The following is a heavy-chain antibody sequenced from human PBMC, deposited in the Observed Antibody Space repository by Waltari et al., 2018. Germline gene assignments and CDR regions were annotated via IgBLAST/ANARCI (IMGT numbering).Heavy chain of an antibody. CDR1: GGTFSSYA. Sequence: QVQLVQSGAEVKKPGSSVKVSCKASGGTFSSYAISWVRQAPGQGLEWMGGISPIVGTANYAQKFQGRVTITTDESTSTAYMELSSLRSEDTAVYYCARVSCSGGSCHYYYYGMDVWGQGTTVTVSS. CDR2: ISPIVGTA. CDR3: ARVSCSGGSCHYYYYGMDV. D-gene: IGHD2-15*01. J-gene: IGHJ6*02. V-gene: IGHV1-69*05.